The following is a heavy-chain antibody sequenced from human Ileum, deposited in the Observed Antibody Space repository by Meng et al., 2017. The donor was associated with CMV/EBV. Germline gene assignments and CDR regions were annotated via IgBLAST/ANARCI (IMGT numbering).Heavy chain of an antibody. Sequence: GGSLRLSCTASGFTFSDYYMTWIRQAPGKGLGCLAYISGRSSSIFYTDSVKGRFTISRDNAKSSLYLEMNNVKVEDTAVYYCARSTLEIFDSSGHSHWGQGTTVTVSS. CDR2: ISGRSSSI. CDR1: GFTFSDYY. V-gene: IGHV3-11*01. D-gene: IGHD3-22*01. J-gene: IGHJ6*02. CDR3: ARSTLEIFDSSGHSH.